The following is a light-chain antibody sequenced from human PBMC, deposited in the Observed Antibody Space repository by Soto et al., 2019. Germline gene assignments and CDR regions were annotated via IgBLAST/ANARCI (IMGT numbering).Light chain of an antibody. V-gene: IGLV2-14*01. CDR1: SSDVDTYKY. J-gene: IGLJ2*01. CDR2: EVS. Sequence: QSALTQPASVSGSPGQSITISCTGTSSDVDTYKYVSWYQQHPGKAPKLMIYEVSHRPSGVSDRFSGSKSGNTASLTISGLQAEDEADYYCCSYAGSTTRVLFGGGTKL. CDR3: CSYAGSTTRVL.